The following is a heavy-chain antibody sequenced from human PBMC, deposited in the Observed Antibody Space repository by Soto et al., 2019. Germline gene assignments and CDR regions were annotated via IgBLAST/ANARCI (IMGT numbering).Heavy chain of an antibody. V-gene: IGHV4-59*08. CDR3: ARPSKEWLANDAFDI. CDR1: GGSISNSY. D-gene: IGHD6-19*01. J-gene: IGHJ3*02. Sequence: QVQLQESGPGLVKSSETLSLTCTVSGGSISNSYWSWIRQPPGKGLERIGFIFRTGSTNYNPSVKSRVTISVDTSKNQFSLNLRSVTAADTAVYYCARPSKEWLANDAFDIWGQGTMVTVSS. CDR2: IFRTGST.